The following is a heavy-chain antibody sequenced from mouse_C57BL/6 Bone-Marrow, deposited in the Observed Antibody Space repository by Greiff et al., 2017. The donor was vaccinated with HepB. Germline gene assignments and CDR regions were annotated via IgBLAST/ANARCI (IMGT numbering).Heavy chain of an antibody. CDR3: ASYYYGSSLYAMDY. Sequence: QVQLKESGPELVKPGASVKISCKASGYAFSSSWMNWVKKRPGKGLEWLGRIYPGDGDTNYNGKFNGTATLTADKSSSTAYMHLSSLTSEDSAVYFCASYYYGSSLYAMDYWGQGTSVTVSS. CDR1: GYAFSSSW. J-gene: IGHJ4*01. D-gene: IGHD1-1*01. CDR2: IYPGDGDT. V-gene: IGHV1-82*01.